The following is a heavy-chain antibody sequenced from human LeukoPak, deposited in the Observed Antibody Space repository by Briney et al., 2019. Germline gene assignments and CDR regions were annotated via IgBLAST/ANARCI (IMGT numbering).Heavy chain of an antibody. J-gene: IGHJ4*02. D-gene: IGHD3-9*01. V-gene: IGHV3-30*04. Sequence: GRSLRLSCAASRFTFSNYALHWVRQTPGKGLEWVAVISDDGTNKYYSDSVKGRFTISRDNSKNTLYLQMSSLRADDTAVYYCARGSVDHDILAAYFDSWGQGTLVTVSS. CDR3: ARGSVDHDILAAYFDS. CDR1: RFTFSNYA. CDR2: ISDDGTNK.